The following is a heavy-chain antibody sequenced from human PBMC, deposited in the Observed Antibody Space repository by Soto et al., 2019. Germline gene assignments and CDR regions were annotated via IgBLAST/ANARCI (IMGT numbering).Heavy chain of an antibody. CDR2: IVGGSGST. D-gene: IGHD3-3*01. Sequence: QMPLMQSGPEVKKPGTSVKVSCKASGFTLTSADVQWVRQTRGQRLEWIGWIVGGSGSTNYAQQFQGRLAITRDMSTSTVYMELSSLRSEHTAVYYCAADWSNRPFDFWGQGTLVTVSS. V-gene: IGHV1-58*01. CDR1: GFTLTSAD. CDR3: AADWSNRPFDF. J-gene: IGHJ4*02.